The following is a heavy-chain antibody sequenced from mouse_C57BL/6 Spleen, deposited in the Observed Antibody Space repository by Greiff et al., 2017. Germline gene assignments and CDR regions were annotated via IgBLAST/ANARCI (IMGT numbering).Heavy chain of an antibody. J-gene: IGHJ4*01. CDR1: GYTFTSYW. CDR3: ARRIYYYGSSPYAMDY. D-gene: IGHD1-1*01. CDR2: IDPSDSYT. V-gene: IGHV1-69*01. Sequence: VQLQQPGAELVMPGASVKLSCKASGYTFTSYWMHWVKQRPGQGLEWIGEIDPSDSYTNYNQKFKGKSTLTVDKSSSKAYMQLSSLTSEDSAVYDCARRIYYYGSSPYAMDYWGQGTSVTVSS.